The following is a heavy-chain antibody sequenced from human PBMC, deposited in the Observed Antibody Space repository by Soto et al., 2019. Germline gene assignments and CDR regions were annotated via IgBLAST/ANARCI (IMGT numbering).Heavy chain of an antibody. CDR1: GFIFSNFD. J-gene: IGHJ5*02. Sequence: WGSLRLSCLASGFIFSNFDMHWVRQTTEKGLEWVSGIGFAGDTNYSGSVKGRFTISRENAKNSLFLQMNSLRVGDTAVYYCVRGLPGGFDPWGQGTLVTSPQ. D-gene: IGHD3-10*01. CDR3: VRGLPGGFDP. CDR2: IGFAGDT. V-gene: IGHV3-13*01.